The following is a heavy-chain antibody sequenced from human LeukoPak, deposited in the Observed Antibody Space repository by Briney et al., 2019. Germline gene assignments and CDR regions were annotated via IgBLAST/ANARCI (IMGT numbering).Heavy chain of an antibody. Sequence: GGSLRLSCAASGFTFSSYSMNWVRQAPGKGLEWVSSISSSSSYIYYADPVKGRFTISRDNAKNSLYLQMNSLRAEDTAVYYCAYLPAAHPGDYYYGMDVWGQGTTVTVSS. CDR2: ISSSSSYI. D-gene: IGHD2-2*01. CDR1: GFTFSSYS. V-gene: IGHV3-21*01. CDR3: AYLPAAHPGDYYYGMDV. J-gene: IGHJ6*02.